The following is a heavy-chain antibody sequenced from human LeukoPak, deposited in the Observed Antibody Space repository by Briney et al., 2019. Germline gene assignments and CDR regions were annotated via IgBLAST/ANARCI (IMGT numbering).Heavy chain of an antibody. D-gene: IGHD1-7*01. Sequence: ASVKVSCKASGGTFSSYAISWVRQAPGQGLEWMGWINPNSGGTNYAQKFQGRVTMTRDTSISTAYMELSRLRSDDTAVYYCARTWNYVFWFDPWGQGTLVTVSS. CDR1: GGTFSSYA. CDR2: INPNSGGT. J-gene: IGHJ5*02. CDR3: ARTWNYVFWFDP. V-gene: IGHV1-2*02.